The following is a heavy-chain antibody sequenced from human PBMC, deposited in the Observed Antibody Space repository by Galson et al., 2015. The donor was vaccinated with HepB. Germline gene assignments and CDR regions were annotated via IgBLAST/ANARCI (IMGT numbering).Heavy chain of an antibody. CDR2: ISYDGSNK. D-gene: IGHD3-22*01. J-gene: IGHJ4*02. V-gene: IGHV3-30*04. CDR1: GFTFSSYA. Sequence: SLRLSCAASGFTFSSYAMHWVRQAPGKGLEWVAVISYDGSNKYYADSVKGRFTISRDNSKNTLYLQMNSLRAEDTAVYYCARDFKRGVKVVEGGYWGQGTLVTVSS. CDR3: ARDFKRGVKVVEGGY.